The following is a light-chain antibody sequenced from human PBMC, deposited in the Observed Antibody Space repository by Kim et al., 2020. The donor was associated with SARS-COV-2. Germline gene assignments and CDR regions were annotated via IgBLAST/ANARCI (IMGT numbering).Light chain of an antibody. V-gene: IGLV3-1*01. CDR2: QDV. Sequence: SYELTQPPSVSVSPGQTASITCSGDRSRNKYVSWYQQKSGQSPILVIYQDVKRPSGIPERFSGSNPGNTATLTISGTQAMDEADYYCQAWDSATVVFGGG. J-gene: IGLJ2*01. CDR3: QAWDSATVV. CDR1: RSRNKY.